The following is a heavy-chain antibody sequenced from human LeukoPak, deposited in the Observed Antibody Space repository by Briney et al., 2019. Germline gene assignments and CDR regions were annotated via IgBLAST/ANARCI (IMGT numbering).Heavy chain of an antibody. V-gene: IGHV1-69*13. CDR1: GGTFSSYA. J-gene: IGHJ6*02. CDR2: IIPIFGTA. CDR3: GGDTRGYYYYGMDV. Sequence: SVKVSCKASGGTFSSYAISWVRQAPGQGLEWMGGIIPIFGTANYAQKFQGRVTITADESTSTAYMELSSLRSEDTAVYYCGGDTRGYYYYGMDVWGQGTTVTVSS.